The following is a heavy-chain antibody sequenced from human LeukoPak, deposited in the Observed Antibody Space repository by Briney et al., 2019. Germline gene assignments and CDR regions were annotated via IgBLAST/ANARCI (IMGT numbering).Heavy chain of an antibody. CDR2: IYDSGTT. CDR3: ASAAARRHYYYYMDV. Sequence: KASQTLSLTCTVSGGSISSGYYYWSWIRQPPGKGLEGFGYIYDSGTTHYNPSLKSRVTISVDTSTDPSSLELSSVTAEDTAVYYCASAAARRHYYYYMDVWGKGTTVTVSS. J-gene: IGHJ6*03. V-gene: IGHV4-30-4*08. CDR1: GGSISSGYYY. D-gene: IGHD6-6*01.